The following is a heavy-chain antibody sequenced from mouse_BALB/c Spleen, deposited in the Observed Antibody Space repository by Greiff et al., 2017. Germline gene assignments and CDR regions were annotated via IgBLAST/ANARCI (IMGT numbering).Heavy chain of an antibody. Sequence: DVQLQESGAELVRPGALVKLSCKASGFNIKDYYMHWVKQRPEQGLEWIGWIDPENGNTIYDPKFQGKASITADTSSNTAYLQLSSLTSEDTAVYYCARRYYRYDFAYWGQGTLVTVSA. V-gene: IGHV14-1*02. CDR3: ARRYYRYDFAY. CDR2: IDPENGNT. D-gene: IGHD2-14*01. J-gene: IGHJ3*01. CDR1: GFNIKDYY.